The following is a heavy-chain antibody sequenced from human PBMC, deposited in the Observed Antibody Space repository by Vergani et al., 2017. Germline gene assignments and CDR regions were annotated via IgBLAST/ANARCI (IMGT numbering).Heavy chain of an antibody. CDR2: ISGSGGST. D-gene: IGHD2-2*03. J-gene: IGHJ4*02. CDR1: GFTFSSYA. V-gene: IGHV3-23*01. CDR3: AKDGGVGIVVVPAASPYYFDY. Sequence: EVQLLESGGGLVQPGGSLRLSCAASGFTFSSYAMSWVRQAPGKGLEWVSAISGSGGSTYYADSVKGLFTISRDNSKNTLYLQMNSLRAEDTAVYYCAKDGGVGIVVVPAASPYYFDYWGQGTLVTVSS.